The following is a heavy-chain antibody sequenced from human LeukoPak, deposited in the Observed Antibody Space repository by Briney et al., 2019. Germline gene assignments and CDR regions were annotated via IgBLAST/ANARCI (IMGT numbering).Heavy chain of an antibody. D-gene: IGHD2-15*01. V-gene: IGHV3-11*03. Sequence: GGSLRLSCEASGFIFSDDYMSWIRQAPGRGLEWISYINGSSSDTKYADSVKGRFTISRDNAKNPVYLLMNSLRAEDTAVYYCARRGTTYCTVDSCHPNWFDPWGQGTLVTVSS. CDR3: ARRGTTYCTVDSCHPNWFDP. CDR2: INGSSSDT. CDR1: GFIFSDDY. J-gene: IGHJ5*02.